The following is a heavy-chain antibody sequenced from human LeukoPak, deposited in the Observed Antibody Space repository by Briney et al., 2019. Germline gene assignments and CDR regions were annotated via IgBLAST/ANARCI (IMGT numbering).Heavy chain of an antibody. J-gene: IGHJ6*04. CDR2: ISAYNGNT. CDR1: GYTFTSYG. Sequence: ASVKVSCKASGYTFTSYGISWVRQAPGQGLEWMGWISAYNGNTNYAQKHQGRVTMTTDTSTSTAYMELRSLRSDDTAVYYCARDHEFGETDNVYYGMDVWGKGTTVTVSS. D-gene: IGHD3-10*01. V-gene: IGHV1-18*04. CDR3: ARDHEFGETDNVYYGMDV.